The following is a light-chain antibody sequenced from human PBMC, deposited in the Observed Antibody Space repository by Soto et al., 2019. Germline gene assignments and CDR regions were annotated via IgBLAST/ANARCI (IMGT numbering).Light chain of an antibody. CDR3: AAWDDSLNAFV. Sequence: QSVLTHPPSASGTPGQRVTISCSGSSSNIGGNTVNWYQQLPGTAPKLLIYGNDQRPSGVPDRFSGSKSGTSASLAISGLQSEDEADYYCAAWDDSLNAFVFGTGTKLTVL. CDR1: SSNIGGNT. J-gene: IGLJ1*01. CDR2: GND. V-gene: IGLV1-44*01.